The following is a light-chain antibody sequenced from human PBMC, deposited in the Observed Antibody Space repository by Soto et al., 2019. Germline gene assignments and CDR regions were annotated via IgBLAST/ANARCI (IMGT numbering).Light chain of an antibody. CDR1: SSDVGNYNL. J-gene: IGLJ2*01. CDR2: KGS. CDR3: CSYADSTTFSVL. V-gene: IGLV2-23*03. Sequence: QSVLTQPASVSGSPGQSITISCTGTSSDVGNYNLVSWYQQHPGKAPKLMIYKGSKRPSGVSHRFSGFKSGNTAALTISGLQAEDEADYYCCSYADSTTFSVLFDGGTKLTVL.